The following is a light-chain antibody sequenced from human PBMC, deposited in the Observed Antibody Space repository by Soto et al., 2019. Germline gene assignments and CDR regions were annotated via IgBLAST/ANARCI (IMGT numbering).Light chain of an antibody. Sequence: VQMPYSTSSLTPPVRETVTITCRASQSISNWLAWYQQKPGKAPKPLIYEASSLESGVPSRFSGSGSGTEFTLTISSLQPDDFAAYFCQHYNSYPWTFGQGTKVDIK. CDR2: EAS. J-gene: IGKJ1*01. V-gene: IGKV1-5*01. CDR1: QSISNW. CDR3: QHYNSYPWT.